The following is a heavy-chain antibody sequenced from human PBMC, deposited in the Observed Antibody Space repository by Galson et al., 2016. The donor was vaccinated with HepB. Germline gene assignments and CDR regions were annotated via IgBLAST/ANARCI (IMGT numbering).Heavy chain of an antibody. J-gene: IGHJ4*02. Sequence: SVKVSCKASGYIFTSYSISWVRQAPGQGLEWMGWISAYNGNTNYAQQFQGRATMTTDTSTSTAYMELRSLRSDDTAVYYCARPHYYDDGSVYWGQGTLVTVSS. CDR1: GYIFTSYS. CDR3: ARPHYYDDGSVY. D-gene: IGHD3-22*01. CDR2: ISAYNGNT. V-gene: IGHV1-18*01.